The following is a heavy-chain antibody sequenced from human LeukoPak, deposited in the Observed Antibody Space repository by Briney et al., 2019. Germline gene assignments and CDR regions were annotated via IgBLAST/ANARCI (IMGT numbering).Heavy chain of an antibody. Sequence: PSQTLSLTCTVSGGSISSGRYYWSWIRQPAGEGLEWIGRIYTSGSTHYNPSLRSRGTISVDTSNNQFTLKLSSVTAADTAVYYCAREFGYAVTSLDYWGQGTLVTVSS. J-gene: IGHJ4*02. CDR1: GGSISSGRYY. CDR2: IYTSGST. CDR3: AREFGYAVTSLDY. D-gene: IGHD4-17*01. V-gene: IGHV4-61*02.